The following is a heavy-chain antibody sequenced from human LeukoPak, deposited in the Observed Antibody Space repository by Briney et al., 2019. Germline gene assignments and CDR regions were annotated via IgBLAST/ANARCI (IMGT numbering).Heavy chain of an antibody. CDR2: IKHDGST. V-gene: IGHV4-34*01. CDR1: GGSFTGYY. D-gene: IGHD2-15*01. J-gene: IGHJ4*02. Sequence: SETLSLTCAVYGGSFTGYYWSWIRQPPGKGLEWIGEIKHDGSTSYNPSLKSRVTMSLDTSKNQFFLKLYSVTAADTAVYYCARGFSGVVARDWGQGTLVTVSS. CDR3: ARGFSGVVARD.